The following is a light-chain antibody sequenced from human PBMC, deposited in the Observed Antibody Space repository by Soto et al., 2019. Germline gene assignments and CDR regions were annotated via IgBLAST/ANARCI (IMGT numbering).Light chain of an antibody. CDR1: RSNIGSNT. CDR3: AAWDDSLNGFYV. Sequence: QSVLTQPPSASGTPGQRVTISCSGSRSNIGSNTVNWYQQLPGSAPKLLIYSNNKRPSGVPDRFSGSKSGTSASLAISGLRSEDEADYYCAAWDDSLNGFYVFGTGTKLTVL. CDR2: SNN. J-gene: IGLJ1*01. V-gene: IGLV1-44*01.